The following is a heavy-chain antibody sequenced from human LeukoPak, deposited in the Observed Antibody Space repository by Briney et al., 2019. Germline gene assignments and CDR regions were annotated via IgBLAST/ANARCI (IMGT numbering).Heavy chain of an antibody. V-gene: IGHV3-48*04. CDR2: ISSSSSTI. J-gene: IGHJ4*02. D-gene: IGHD6-19*01. CDR1: GFTFSSYA. Sequence: PGGSLRLSCAASGFTFSSYAMSWVRQAPGKGLEWVSYISSSSSTIYYADSVKGRFTISRDNAKNSLYLQMNSLRAEDTAVYYCARDRTPRKLEAVAASGYWGQGTLVTVSS. CDR3: ARDRTPRKLEAVAASGY.